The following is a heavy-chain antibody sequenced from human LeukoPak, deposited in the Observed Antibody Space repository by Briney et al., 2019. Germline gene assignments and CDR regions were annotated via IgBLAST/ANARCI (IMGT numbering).Heavy chain of an antibody. V-gene: IGHV3-9*01. CDR1: GFTFDDYA. J-gene: IGHJ3*02. D-gene: IGHD3-22*01. CDR3: AKGLWDDSSGYVVGAFDI. CDR2: ISWNSDNI. Sequence: GRSLRLSCAASGFTFDDYAMHWVRQAPGKGLEWVSGISWNSDNIDYADSVKGRFTISRDNAKNSLYLQMNSLRAEDTALYYCAKGLWDDSSGYVVGAFDIWGQGTMVTVSS.